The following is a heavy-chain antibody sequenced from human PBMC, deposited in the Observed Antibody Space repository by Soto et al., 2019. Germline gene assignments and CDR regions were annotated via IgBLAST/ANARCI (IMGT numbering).Heavy chain of an antibody. CDR1: GFTFSAYT. CDR3: ARDRGTKTGSPCN. V-gene: IGHV3-30-3*01. CDR2: VSRDGTIK. Sequence: QVQLVESGGGVVQPGTSLRLSCAASGFTFSAYTLHWVRQAPGKGLEWVAAVSRDGTIKYYADSLTGRFTISRDNSKSTLYLQMNSLRPEDTAVYSCARDRGTKTGSPCNWGQGTLVTVSS. D-gene: IGHD3-9*01. J-gene: IGHJ1*01.